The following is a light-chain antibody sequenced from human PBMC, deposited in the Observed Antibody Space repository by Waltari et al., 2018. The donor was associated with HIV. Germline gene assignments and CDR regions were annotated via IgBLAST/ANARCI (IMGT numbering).Light chain of an antibody. V-gene: IGLV1-44*01. J-gene: IGLJ1*01. CDR2: GHN. CDR1: FSNLGANT. Sequence: QSVMSHPPSASGTPGQTVTISCSGRFSNLGANTVNWYQQIPGTAPRLLIYGHNPRPSGVPDRFSGSRSGTSASLTIGGLQSEDEADYYCSAWDDSLRATVFVTGTRVTVL. CDR3: SAWDDSLRATV.